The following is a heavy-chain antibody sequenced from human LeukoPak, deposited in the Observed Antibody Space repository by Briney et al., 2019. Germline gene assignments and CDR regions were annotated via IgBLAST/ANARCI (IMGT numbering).Heavy chain of an antibody. V-gene: IGHV1-2*02. CDR1: GYTFTYYY. CDR2: INPNSGGT. D-gene: IGHD6-6*01. Sequence: ASVKVSCKASGYTFTYYYMHWVRQAPGQGLEWMGWINPNSGGTNYAQKFQGRVTMTRDTSISTAYMELSRLRSDDTAVYYCARVQYSGSAALDYWGQGTLVTVSS. CDR3: ARVQYSGSAALDY. J-gene: IGHJ4*02.